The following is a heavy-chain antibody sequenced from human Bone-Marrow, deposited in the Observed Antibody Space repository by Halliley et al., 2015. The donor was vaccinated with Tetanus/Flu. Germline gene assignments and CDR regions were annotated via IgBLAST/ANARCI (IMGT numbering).Heavy chain of an antibody. V-gene: IGHV3-30*02. D-gene: IGHD3-10*01. CDR2: K. J-gene: IGHJ6*02. Sequence: KYYADSVKGRFTISRDSSKNTVFLQMNSLRAEDTALYYCAKELQAMDYLLSPVPYYYYGMDVWGQGTTVTVSS. CDR3: AKELQAMDYLLSPVPYYYYGMDV.